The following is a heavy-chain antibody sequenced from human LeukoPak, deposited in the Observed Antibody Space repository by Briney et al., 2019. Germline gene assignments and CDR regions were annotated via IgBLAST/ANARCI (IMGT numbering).Heavy chain of an antibody. V-gene: IGHV4-39*07. Sequence: SETLSLTCTVSGGSLSSSSYYWGWIRQPPGKGLEWIGSIYYSGSTYYNPSLKSRVTISVDTSKNQFSLKLSSVTAADTAVYYCARDQGDGYSHYWGQGTLVTVSS. J-gene: IGHJ4*02. CDR1: GGSLSSSSYY. D-gene: IGHD5-24*01. CDR2: IYYSGST. CDR3: ARDQGDGYSHY.